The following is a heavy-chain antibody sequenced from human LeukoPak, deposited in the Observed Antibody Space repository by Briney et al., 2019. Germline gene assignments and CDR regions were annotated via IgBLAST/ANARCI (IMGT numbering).Heavy chain of an antibody. CDR1: GFTFSSYA. D-gene: IGHD6-13*01. V-gene: IGHV3-23*01. CDR2: ISGSGGST. Sequence: GGSLRLSCAASGFTFSSYAMSWVRQAPGKGLEWVSAISGSGGSTYYADSVKGRFTISRDNSENTLYLQMNSLRAEDTAVYYCAKPSSSSWYRGAFDIWGQGTMVTVSS. CDR3: AKPSSSSWYRGAFDI. J-gene: IGHJ3*02.